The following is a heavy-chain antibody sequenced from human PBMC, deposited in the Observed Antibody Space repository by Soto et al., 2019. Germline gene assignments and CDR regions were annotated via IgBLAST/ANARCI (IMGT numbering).Heavy chain of an antibody. V-gene: IGHV4-59*01. CDR1: GGSISNYY. D-gene: IGHD2-2*01. J-gene: IGHJ4*02. Sequence: QVQLRESGPRLVKPSETLSLTCIVSGGSISNYYWSWIRQPPGKGLEWIGYIYYSGSTNYNPSLQSRVTISVDTSKNQFSRKLSSVTAADTAVYYCARAVLPATAPCDYWGQGTLVTVSS. CDR3: ARAVLPATAPCDY. CDR2: IYYSGST.